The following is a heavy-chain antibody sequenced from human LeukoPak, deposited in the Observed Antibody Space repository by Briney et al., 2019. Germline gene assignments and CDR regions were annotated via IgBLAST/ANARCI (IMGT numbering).Heavy chain of an antibody. CDR2: ISYDGGNK. CDR3: ARGGGWYN. D-gene: IGHD6-19*01. Sequence: GGSLRLSCAASGVSFSGYAMHWVRQAPGKALEWVAVISYDGGNKYYADSVKGRFTISRDNSKNPLYMQMNSLRAEDTAVYYCARGGGWYNWGQGTLVTVSS. V-gene: IGHV3-30*04. J-gene: IGHJ4*02. CDR1: GVSFSGYA.